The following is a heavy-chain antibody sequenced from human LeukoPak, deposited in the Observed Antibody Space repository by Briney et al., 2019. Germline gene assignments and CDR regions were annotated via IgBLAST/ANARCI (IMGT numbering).Heavy chain of an antibody. V-gene: IGHV3-23*01. Sequence: PGGSLRLSCAASGFTFSIYAMTWVRQTPGEGLEWVSALSASGGTTYSADSVKGRFTTARDNSKNTLYFQMNSLRAEDTAVYYCAKDFTMIRGSELDYWGQGTLVTVSS. D-gene: IGHD3-10*01. CDR1: GFTFSIYA. CDR3: AKDFTMIRGSELDY. CDR2: LSASGGTT. J-gene: IGHJ4*02.